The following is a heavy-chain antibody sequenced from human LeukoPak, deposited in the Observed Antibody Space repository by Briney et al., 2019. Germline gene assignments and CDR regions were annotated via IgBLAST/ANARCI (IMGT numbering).Heavy chain of an antibody. Sequence: GGSLRLSCAASGFTFSNYFMNWVRQAPGKGLEWVSSISSSSTPIYYADSVKGRFTISRDNAKNSLYLQMNSLRAEDTAVYYCVLGLTVPGKRYYYYYMHVWGKGTAVSV. D-gene: IGHD6-19*01. CDR2: ISSSSTPI. J-gene: IGHJ6*03. CDR3: VLGLTVPGKRYYYYYMHV. CDR1: GFTFSNYF. V-gene: IGHV3-21*04.